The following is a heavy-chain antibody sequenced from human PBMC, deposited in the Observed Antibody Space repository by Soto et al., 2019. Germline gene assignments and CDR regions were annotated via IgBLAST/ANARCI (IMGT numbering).Heavy chain of an antibody. CDR3: TKGRGGSGKVPLDY. D-gene: IGHD3-10*01. Sequence: EVQLLQSGGGLVQPGESLRLSCAASGFTFRSYALTCVRQAPGRGREWVATIHSGGRDTYYGDSVKGRFTVSRDNSNNTVDLHMSSLRAEDTAVYYCTKGRGGSGKVPLDYWGQGTLIPVSS. CDR1: GFTFRSYA. V-gene: IGHV3-23*01. J-gene: IGHJ4*02. CDR2: IHSGGRDT.